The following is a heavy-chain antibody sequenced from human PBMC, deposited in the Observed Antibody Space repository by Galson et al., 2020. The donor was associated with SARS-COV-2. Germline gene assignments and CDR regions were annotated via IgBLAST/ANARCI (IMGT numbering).Heavy chain of an antibody. CDR1: AFIFVDYG. CDR2: IKLNGGTT. J-gene: IGHJ6*02. Sequence: GGSRRLSCAASAFIFVDYGITWVRHVPGKGLEWVSGIKLNGGTTVYADSVNGRFTISRDNAKNSLYLQMSSLRVEDTAFYYCARKDYYGSGNDVWGQGTTVTVSS. D-gene: IGHD3-10*01. CDR3: ARKDYYGSGNDV. V-gene: IGHV3-20*04.